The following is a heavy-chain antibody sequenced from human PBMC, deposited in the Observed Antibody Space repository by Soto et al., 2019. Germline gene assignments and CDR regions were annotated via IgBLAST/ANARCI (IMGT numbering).Heavy chain of an antibody. J-gene: IGHJ4*02. Sequence: GGSLRLSCAASGFAFRNYGMQWVRQAPGKGLQWVAYISYDGRNTYYSDSVKGRFTVSRDNSKNTLSLQMTALTLEDTAVYYCARDPRDYGDYIYYVDNWGQGTLVTVSS. D-gene: IGHD4-17*01. CDR3: ARDPRDYGDYIYYVDN. CDR2: ISYDGRNT. CDR1: GFAFRNYG. V-gene: IGHV3-30*03.